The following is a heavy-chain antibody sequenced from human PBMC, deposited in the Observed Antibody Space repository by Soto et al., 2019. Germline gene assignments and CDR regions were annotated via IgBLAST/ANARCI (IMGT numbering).Heavy chain of an antibody. CDR2: ISWDGGST. J-gene: IGHJ4*02. CDR1: AFTFDDYT. V-gene: IGHV3-43*01. Sequence: GGSLRLSCAASAFTFDDYTMHWVRQAPGKGLEWVSLISWDGGSTYYADSVKGRFTISRDNSKNTLHLQVNSLRGEDTAVYYCAKEADISGYYPDYWGQGTQVTVSS. D-gene: IGHD3-22*01. CDR3: AKEADISGYYPDY.